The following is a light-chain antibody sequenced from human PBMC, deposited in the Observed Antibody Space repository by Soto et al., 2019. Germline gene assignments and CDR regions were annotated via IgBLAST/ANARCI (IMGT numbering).Light chain of an antibody. J-gene: IGKJ1*01. CDR2: DAS. CDR3: QQYNSYPWT. V-gene: IGKV1-13*02. CDR1: QGIGNA. Sequence: ASVGDRVTISCRASQGIGNALGWYQQKPGKAPKLLIYDASSLESGVPSRFSGSGSGTQFTLTISSLQPDDFATYYCQQYNSYPWTFSQGTKVDIK.